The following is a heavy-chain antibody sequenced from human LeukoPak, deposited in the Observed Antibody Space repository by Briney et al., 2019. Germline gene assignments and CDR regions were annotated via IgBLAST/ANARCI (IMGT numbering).Heavy chain of an antibody. V-gene: IGHV4-59*01. D-gene: IGHD4-17*01. J-gene: IGHJ4*02. CDR2: IYYSGNT. Sequence: SETLSLTCTVSGGSISDYYWSWIRQPPGKGLEWIGYIYYSGNTNYNPSLKSRVTISVDTSKNQFSLKLSSVTAADTAVYYCARKLGYGDSPWHFDYWGQGTLVTVSS. CDR3: ARKLGYGDSPWHFDY. CDR1: GGSISDYY.